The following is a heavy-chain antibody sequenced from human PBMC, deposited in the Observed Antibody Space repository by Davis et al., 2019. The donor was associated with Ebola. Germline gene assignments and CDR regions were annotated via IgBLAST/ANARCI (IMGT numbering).Heavy chain of an antibody. J-gene: IGHJ6*04. CDR1: GFTFSSYA. V-gene: IGHV3-23*01. D-gene: IGHD3/OR15-3a*01. CDR2: ISGSGTSS. Sequence: PGGSLRLSCAASGFTFSSYAMSWVRQAPGKGLEWLSGISGSGTSSYYADSVKGRFTISRDSSKNMLYLQMNSLRGDDTAVYYCVKDEAFMIWRETDVWGEGTTVTVYS. CDR3: VKDEAFMIWRETDV.